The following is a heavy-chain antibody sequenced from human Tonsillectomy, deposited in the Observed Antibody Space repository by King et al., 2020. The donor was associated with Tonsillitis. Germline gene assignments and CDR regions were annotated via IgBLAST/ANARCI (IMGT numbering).Heavy chain of an antibody. V-gene: IGHV3-30*18. CDR2: RSYDVSTL. CDR1: GFTFSNFG. Sequence: VQLVESWGGVVQPGRALRPSCAAYGFTFSNFGVHWVRQAPSKGVDWVAVRSYDVSTLYYAESGKGGFTISRDNSRNTLFLQINSLRPEDTAVYYCAKNYGGNKYYFDYWGQGTLVTVSS. CDR3: AKNYGGNKYYFDY. J-gene: IGHJ4*02. D-gene: IGHD4-23*01.